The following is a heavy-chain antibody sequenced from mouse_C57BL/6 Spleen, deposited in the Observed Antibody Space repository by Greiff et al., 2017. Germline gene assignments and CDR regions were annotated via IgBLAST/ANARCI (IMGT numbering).Heavy chain of an antibody. J-gene: IGHJ2*01. Sequence: EVMLVESGGGLVKPGGSLKLSCAASGFTFRSYAMSWVRQTPEQRLEWVATISDGGSYTYYPDNVKGRFTISRDNAKNKLYLQMSHLKSEDTAMYYCAREFDCDWDYWGQGTTLTVSS. D-gene: IGHD2-4*01. CDR3: AREFDCDWDY. V-gene: IGHV5-4*01. CDR1: GFTFRSYA. CDR2: ISDGGSYT.